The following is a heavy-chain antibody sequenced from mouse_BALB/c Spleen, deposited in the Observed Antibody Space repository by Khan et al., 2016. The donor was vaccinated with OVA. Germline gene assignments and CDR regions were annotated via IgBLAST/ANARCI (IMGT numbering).Heavy chain of an antibody. CDR1: GFSLTSYG. D-gene: IGHD2-1*01. Sequence: QMQLEESGPGLVAPSQRLSITCTVSGFSLTSYGVHWVRQPPGKGLEWLGVIWTGGSTNYNSALMSRLSISKENSKSQVLLKMNSLQTDDTSMYYCARYYGNYGWYFDVWGAGTTVTVSS. V-gene: IGHV2-9*02. J-gene: IGHJ1*01. CDR3: ARYYGNYGWYFDV. CDR2: IWTGGST.